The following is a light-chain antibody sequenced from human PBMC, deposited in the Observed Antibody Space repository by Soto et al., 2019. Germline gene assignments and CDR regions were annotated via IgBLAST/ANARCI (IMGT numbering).Light chain of an antibody. CDR1: QNIFTY. CDR3: QNSYSSPT. CDR2: ATS. J-gene: IGKJ2*01. V-gene: IGKV1-39*01. Sequence: DIQVTQSPSSLSASVGDRVTITCRASQNIFTYLNWYQQRPGQAPNLLIYATSNLQSGVPSRFSGSGSGTDFTLTISSLQPEDFATYYCQNSYSSPTFTQVTKADIK.